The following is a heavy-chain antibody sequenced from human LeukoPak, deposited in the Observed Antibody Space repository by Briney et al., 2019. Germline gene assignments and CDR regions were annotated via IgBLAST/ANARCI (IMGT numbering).Heavy chain of an antibody. CDR3: ARSKKWLATGFDY. CDR1: GFTFSSYW. D-gene: IGHD5-12*01. V-gene: IGHV3-7*01. J-gene: IGHJ4*02. Sequence: GSLRLSCAASGFTFSSYWMSWVRQAPGKGLEWVANIKQDGSEKYYVDPVKGRFTISRDNAKNSLYLQMNSLRAEDTAVYYCARSKKWLATGFDYWGQGTLVTVSS. CDR2: IKQDGSEK.